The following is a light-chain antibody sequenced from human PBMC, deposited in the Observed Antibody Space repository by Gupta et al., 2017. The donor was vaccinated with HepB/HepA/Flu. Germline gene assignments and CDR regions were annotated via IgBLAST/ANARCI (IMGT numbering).Light chain of an antibody. J-gene: IGLJ3*02. Sequence: QSALTQPASVSGSPGQSITTLCTGTSRDVGGYNFVSWYQQYPGKVPKLIIFDVGNRPSGVSNRFSGSKSGNTASLTISGLQAEDEADYYCTSYTSSSTWVFGGGTKLTVL. V-gene: IGLV2-14*03. CDR2: DVG. CDR3: TSYTSSSTWV. CDR1: SRDVGGYNF.